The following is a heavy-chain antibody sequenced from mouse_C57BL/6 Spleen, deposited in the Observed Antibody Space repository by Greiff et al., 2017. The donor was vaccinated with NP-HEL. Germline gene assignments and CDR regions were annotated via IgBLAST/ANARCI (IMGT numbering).Heavy chain of an antibody. CDR3: ARGEVTAEFAY. Sequence: EVKLMESGPGLVKPSQSLSLTCSVTGYSITSGYYWNWIRQFPGNKLEWMGYISYDGSNNYNPSLKNRISITRDTSKNQFFLKLNSVTTEDTATYYCARGEVTAEFAYWGQGTLVTVSA. D-gene: IGHD2-2*01. J-gene: IGHJ3*01. V-gene: IGHV3-6*01. CDR2: ISYDGSN. CDR1: GYSITSGYY.